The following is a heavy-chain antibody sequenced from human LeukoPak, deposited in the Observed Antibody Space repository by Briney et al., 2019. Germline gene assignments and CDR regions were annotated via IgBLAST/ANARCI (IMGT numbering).Heavy chain of an antibody. CDR1: GFTFSSYW. CDR3: ARKGYSGNDSFDY. D-gene: IGHD5-12*01. J-gene: IGHJ4*02. V-gene: IGHV3-7*05. Sequence: PGGSLRLSCAASGFTFSSYWMSWVRQAPGKGLEWVANIKQDGSEKYYVDSVKGRFTISRDNAKNSLYLQMNSLRAEDTAVYYCARKGYSGNDSFDYWGKGTLEPVSS. CDR2: IKQDGSEK.